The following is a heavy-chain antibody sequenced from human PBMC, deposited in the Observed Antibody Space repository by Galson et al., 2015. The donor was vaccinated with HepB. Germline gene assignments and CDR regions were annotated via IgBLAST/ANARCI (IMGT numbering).Heavy chain of an antibody. CDR3: ASGGRGYDFQKACFDY. D-gene: IGHD5-12*01. V-gene: IGHV1-2*02. CDR1: GYTFTGYY. CDR2: INPNSGGT. Sequence: SVKVSCKASGYTFTGYYMHWVRQAPGQGLEWMGWINPNSGGTNYAQKFQGRVTMTRDTSISTAYMELSRLRSDDTAVYYCASGGRGYDFQKACFDYWGQGTLVTVSS. J-gene: IGHJ4*02.